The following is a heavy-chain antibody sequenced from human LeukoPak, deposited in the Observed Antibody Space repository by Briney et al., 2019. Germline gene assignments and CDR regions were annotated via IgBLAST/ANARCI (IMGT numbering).Heavy chain of an antibody. D-gene: IGHD4-17*01. CDR2: IYHDGYT. J-gene: IGHJ4*02. V-gene: IGHV4-30-2*03. Sequence: SQTLSLTCTVSGGSISSGGYYWSWIRQPPGKGLEGIGSIYHDGYTYYNPSLKSRVTISVDTSTNQFSLKLSSVTAADTAVYYCARDDHDYGVDFDYWGQGTLVTVSS. CDR1: GGSISSGGYY. CDR3: ARDDHDYGVDFDY.